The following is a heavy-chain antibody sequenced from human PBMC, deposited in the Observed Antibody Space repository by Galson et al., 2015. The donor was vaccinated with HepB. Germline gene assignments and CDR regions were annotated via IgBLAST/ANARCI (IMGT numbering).Heavy chain of an antibody. J-gene: IGHJ3*02. Sequence: SLRLSCAASGFTFSDYYMSWIRQAPGKGLEWVSYISTSGSTINYADSVRGRFTVSRDNAKNSLYLQLNSLRAEDTAVYYCARGRDAFDIWGQGTMVTVSS. CDR1: GFTFSDYY. CDR2: ISTSGSTI. V-gene: IGHV3-11*01. CDR3: ARGRDAFDI.